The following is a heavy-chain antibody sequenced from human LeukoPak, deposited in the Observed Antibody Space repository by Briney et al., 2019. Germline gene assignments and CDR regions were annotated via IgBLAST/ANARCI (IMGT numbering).Heavy chain of an antibody. J-gene: IGHJ4*02. CDR3: ARDTQYSSSWYGSDY. CDR1: GGTFSSYA. Sequence: SVKVSCKASGGTFSSYAISWVRQAPGQGLEWMGGIIPIFGTANYAQKFQGRVTITTDESTSTAYMELSSLRSEDTAVYYCARDTQYSSSWYGSDYWGQGTLVTVSS. D-gene: IGHD6-13*01. V-gene: IGHV1-69*05. CDR2: IIPIFGTA.